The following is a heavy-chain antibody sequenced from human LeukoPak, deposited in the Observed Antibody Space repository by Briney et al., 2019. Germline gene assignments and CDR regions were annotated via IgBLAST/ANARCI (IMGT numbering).Heavy chain of an antibody. CDR1: GFTFSSYW. J-gene: IGHJ4*02. CDR3: ARGLGGSRGY. CDR2: IKQDGSEK. V-gene: IGHV3-7*01. D-gene: IGHD1-26*01. Sequence: GGSLRLSCAASGFTFSSYWMSWVRQSPGEGLEWVANIKQDGSEKDYVDSVKGRFTISRDNAKKSLYLQMNSLRAEDTAVYYCARGLGGSRGYWGQGTLVTVSS.